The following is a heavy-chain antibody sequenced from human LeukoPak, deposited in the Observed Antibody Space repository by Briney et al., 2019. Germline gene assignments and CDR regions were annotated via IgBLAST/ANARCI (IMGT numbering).Heavy chain of an antibody. CDR1: GFTFSTYS. D-gene: IGHD3-10*01. CDR2: ISSSSSYI. Sequence: GGSLRLSCAASGFTFSTYSMNWVRQAPGKGLEWVSSISSSSSYIYYADSVKGRFTISRDNAKNSLYLQMNSLRAEDTAVYYCACYYYGSGNAFDIWGQGTMVTVSS. V-gene: IGHV3-21*01. J-gene: IGHJ3*02. CDR3: ACYYYGSGNAFDI.